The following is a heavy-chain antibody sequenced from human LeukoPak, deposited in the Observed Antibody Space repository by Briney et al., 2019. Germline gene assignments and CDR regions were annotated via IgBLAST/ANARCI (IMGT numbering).Heavy chain of an antibody. CDR3: ARDGGSVDY. J-gene: IGHJ4*02. CDR2: IYYSGST. V-gene: IGHV4-59*01. D-gene: IGHD3-16*01. Sequence: SETLSLTCTVSGGSISSYYWSWIRQPPGKGLEWIGYIYYSGSTNYNPSLKSRVTISVDTSKNQFSLKLSSVTAADTAVYYCARDGGSVDYWGQGTLVTVSS. CDR1: GGSISSYY.